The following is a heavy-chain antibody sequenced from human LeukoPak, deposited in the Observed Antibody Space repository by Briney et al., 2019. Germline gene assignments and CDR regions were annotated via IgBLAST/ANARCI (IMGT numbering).Heavy chain of an antibody. CDR3: AKDGGAWNFDY. J-gene: IGHJ4*02. V-gene: IGHV3-23*01. CDR1: GFTFSSYG. D-gene: IGHD2-21*02. CDR2: ISGNGGKT. Sequence: GGSLRLSCSASGFTFSSYGMSWVRQAPGKGLEWVSAISGNGGKTYYADSVKGRYTISSDNSKNTLYLQMNSLRAEDTAIFYCAKDGGAWNFDYWGQGILVTVSS.